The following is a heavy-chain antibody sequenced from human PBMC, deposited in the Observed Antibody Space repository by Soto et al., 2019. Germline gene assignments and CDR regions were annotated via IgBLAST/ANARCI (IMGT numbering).Heavy chain of an antibody. V-gene: IGHV5-51*01. CDR2: IYPGDSAT. J-gene: IGHJ6*02. CDR3: ARHYCSGGSCPPRVYDYYCYAMDV. D-gene: IGHD2-15*01. Sequence: PGESLKISCMGSGYKFTNYWIGWVRQMPGKGLEWMGIIYPGDSATRYSPSFQGQVTISADKSISTAYLQWSSLKASDTAIYYCARHYCSGGSCPPRVYDYYCYAMDVWGQGTTVTVSS. CDR1: GYKFTNYW.